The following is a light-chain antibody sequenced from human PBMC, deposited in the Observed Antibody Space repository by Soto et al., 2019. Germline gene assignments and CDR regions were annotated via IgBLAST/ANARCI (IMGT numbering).Light chain of an antibody. V-gene: IGLV2-8*01. CDR2: DVS. Sequence: QYALTPPPSASGSPGQSVTISCTGTSSDVGGYNYVSWYQQHPGKAPKLMIYDVSKRPSGVPDRFSGSKSGNTASLTVSGLQAEDEADYYCSSYAGSNNFNVFGTGTKVTVL. CDR3: SSYAGSNNFNV. CDR1: SSDVGGYNY. J-gene: IGLJ1*01.